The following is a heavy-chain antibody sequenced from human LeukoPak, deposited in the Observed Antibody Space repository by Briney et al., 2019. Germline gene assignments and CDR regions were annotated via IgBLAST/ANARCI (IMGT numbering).Heavy chain of an antibody. CDR1: GYTFTSYD. D-gene: IGHD3-3*01. J-gene: IGHJ6*02. CDR2: MNPNSGNT. CDR3: ARWPFYGGQFWSGYYTHYYGMDV. Sequence: GASVKVSCKASGYTFTSYDINWVRQATGRGLEWMGWMNPNSGNTGYAQKFQGRVTMTRNTSISTAYMELSSLRSEDTAVYYCARWPFYGGQFWSGYYTHYYGMDVWGQGTTVTVSS. V-gene: IGHV1-8*01.